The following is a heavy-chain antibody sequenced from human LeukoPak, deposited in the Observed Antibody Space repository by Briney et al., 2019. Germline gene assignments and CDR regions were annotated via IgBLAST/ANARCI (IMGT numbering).Heavy chain of an antibody. Sequence: ASVKVSCKASGYTFTSYYMHWVRQAPGQGLEWMGRINPSGGSTSYAQKFQGRVTMTRDMSTSTVYMELSSLRSEDTAVYYCARDWPTVKSTQIFDYWGQGTLVTVSS. V-gene: IGHV1-46*01. CDR2: INPSGGST. CDR3: ARDWPTVKSTQIFDY. J-gene: IGHJ4*02. D-gene: IGHD4-11*01. CDR1: GYTFTSYY.